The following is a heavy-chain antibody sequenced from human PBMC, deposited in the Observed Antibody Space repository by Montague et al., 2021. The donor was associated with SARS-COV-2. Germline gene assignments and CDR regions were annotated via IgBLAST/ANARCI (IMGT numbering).Heavy chain of an antibody. J-gene: IGHJ6*02. V-gene: IGHV4-34*01. D-gene: IGHD5-24*01. Sequence: SETLSLTCAVYGGSSTNYFWTWIRQTPAKGLEWIGEITHTGNRDFNPSLKSRVILSVDKSKSQFSLKLTSVTAADTGVYYCARGTGQQLVFSYVYYGMDIWGQGVTVSVSS. CDR3: ARGTGQQLVFSYVYYGMDI. CDR2: ITHTGNR. CDR1: GGSSTNYF.